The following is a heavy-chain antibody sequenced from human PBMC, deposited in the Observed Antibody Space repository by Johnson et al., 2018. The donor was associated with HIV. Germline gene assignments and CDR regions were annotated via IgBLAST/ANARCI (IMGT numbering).Heavy chain of an antibody. CDR1: GFTLSSNY. Sequence: MLLVESGGGLVQPGGSLRLSCAVSGFTLSSNYMNWVRQTPGKGLEWVSVIYSGGSTYYADSVKGRFIISRDNARNSVFLQMNSLRAEDTAVYYCARGAYYYLIWGQGTMVTVSS. V-gene: IGHV3-66*01. D-gene: IGHD3-22*01. J-gene: IGHJ3*01. CDR3: ARGAYYYLI. CDR2: IYSGGST.